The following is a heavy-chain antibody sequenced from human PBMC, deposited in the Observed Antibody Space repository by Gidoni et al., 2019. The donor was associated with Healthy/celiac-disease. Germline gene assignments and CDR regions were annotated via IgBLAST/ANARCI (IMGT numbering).Heavy chain of an antibody. V-gene: IGHV1-69*01. J-gene: IGHJ5*02. Sequence: QVQLVQSGAEVKKPGSSVKVSCKASGGTFSSYAISWVRQAPGQGLEWMGGISPIFDKANDAQKFQGRVTITADESTSTANMGLSSLGAEDTAVYYCARVQNGYSYGRGSKSGLDTWGQGTLVTVSS. CDR3: ARVQNGYSYGRGSKSGLDT. CDR1: GGTFSSYA. D-gene: IGHD5-18*01. CDR2: ISPIFDKA.